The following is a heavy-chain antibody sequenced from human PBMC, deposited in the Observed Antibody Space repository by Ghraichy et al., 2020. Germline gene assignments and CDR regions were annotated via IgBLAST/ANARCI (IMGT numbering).Heavy chain of an antibody. J-gene: IGHJ4*02. Sequence: GGSLRLSCAASGFIFSGYWMSWVRQAPRKGPEWVSNIKKDGSEKYYADSVKGRSTISRDNAKNTLYLQMNRLRAEDTAMYYCARDLGGGWYFDNWGQGAPVTVSS. CDR3: ARDLGGGWYFDN. V-gene: IGHV3-7*01. CDR2: IKKDGSEK. D-gene: IGHD6-19*01. CDR1: GFIFSGYW.